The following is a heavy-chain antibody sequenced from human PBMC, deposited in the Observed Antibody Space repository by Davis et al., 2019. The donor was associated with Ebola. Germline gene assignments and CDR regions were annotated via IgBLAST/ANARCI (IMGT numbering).Heavy chain of an antibody. CDR1: GYTFTSYG. Sequence: ASVTVSCKSSGYTFTSYGLVWVRQAPGLGLEWMGWISGFNTNTNCAQKFQGRVTVSKDTSTNTAYMDLRSLTSDDTAIYDCARAPQYDVLTGTSSYYFDYWGQGTLVTVSS. V-gene: IGHV1-18*04. CDR3: ARAPQYDVLTGTSSYYFDY. D-gene: IGHD3-9*01. CDR2: ISGFNTNT. J-gene: IGHJ4*02.